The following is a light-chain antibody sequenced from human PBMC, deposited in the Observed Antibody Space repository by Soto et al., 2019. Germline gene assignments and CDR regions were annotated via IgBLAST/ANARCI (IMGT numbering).Light chain of an antibody. J-gene: IGLJ3*02. CDR3: SSFTTSNTWV. CDR2: EVS. Sequence: QSVLTQPASVSGSPGQSITISCTGTSSDVGAYDYVSWYQQHPGKAPKFMLYEVSNRPSGLSDRFSGSKSGNTASLTISGLQAEDKADYYCSSFTTSNTWVFGGGTKLTVL. V-gene: IGLV2-14*01. CDR1: SSDVGAYDY.